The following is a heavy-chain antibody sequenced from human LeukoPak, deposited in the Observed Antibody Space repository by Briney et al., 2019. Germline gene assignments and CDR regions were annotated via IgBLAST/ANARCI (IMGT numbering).Heavy chain of an antibody. CDR2: ISSSGITI. V-gene: IGHV3-48*03. Sequence: GGSLRLSCAASGFLFSSFEVNWVRQAPGKGLEWVSYISSSGITIYYADSVKGRFTISRDNAKNSLYLQMNSLRAEDTAVYYFAREVFGYDSNGYEDGGSDYWGQRPLVTVSS. D-gene: IGHD3-22*01. CDR1: GFLFSSFE. J-gene: IGHJ4*02. CDR3: AREVFGYDSNGYEDGGSDY.